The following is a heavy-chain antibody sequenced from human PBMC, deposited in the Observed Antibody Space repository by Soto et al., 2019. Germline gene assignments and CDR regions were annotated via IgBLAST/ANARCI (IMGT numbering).Heavy chain of an antibody. CDR2: ISYDGSNK. Sequence: GGSLRLSCAASGFTFSSYGMHWVRQAPGKGLEWVAVISYDGSNKYYADSVKGRFTISRDNSKNTLYLQMNSLRAEDTAVYYCAHAGRFNWFDPWGQGTLVTVSS. V-gene: IGHV3-30*03. CDR3: AHAGRFNWFDP. D-gene: IGHD3-3*01. CDR1: GFTFSSYG. J-gene: IGHJ5*02.